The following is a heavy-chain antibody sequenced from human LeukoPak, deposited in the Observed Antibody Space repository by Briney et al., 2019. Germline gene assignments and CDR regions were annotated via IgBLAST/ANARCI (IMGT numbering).Heavy chain of an antibody. D-gene: IGHD2-15*01. Sequence: GESLKISCKGFGYSFTSYWIGWVRQMPGKGLEGMGIIYPSYSDTRYSPSFQGQVTISADKSISSAHLQWSSLKASDTAMYYCARRYCIGGSCYLDYWGQGTLVTVSS. CDR1: GYSFTSYW. CDR3: ARRYCIGGSCYLDY. J-gene: IGHJ4*02. CDR2: IYPSYSDT. V-gene: IGHV5-51*01.